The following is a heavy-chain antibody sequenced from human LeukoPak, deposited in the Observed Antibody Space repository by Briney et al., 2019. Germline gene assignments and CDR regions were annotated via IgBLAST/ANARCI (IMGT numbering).Heavy chain of an antibody. CDR1: GYALTELS. D-gene: IGHD3-9*01. V-gene: IGHV1-24*01. Sequence: ASVKVSCKVSGYALTELSMHWVRQAPGKGLEWMGGFDPEDGETIYAQKFQGRVTMTEDTSTDTAYMELSSLRSEDTAVYYCATAPLSAPQKRYFDYWGQGTLATVSS. J-gene: IGHJ4*02. CDR2: FDPEDGET. CDR3: ATAPLSAPQKRYFDY.